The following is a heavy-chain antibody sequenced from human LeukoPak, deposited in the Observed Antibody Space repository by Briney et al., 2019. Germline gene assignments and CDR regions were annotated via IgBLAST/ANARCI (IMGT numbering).Heavy chain of an antibody. CDR1: GYTFTSYG. Sequence: ASVKVSCKASGYTFTSYGISWVRQAPGQGLEWMGWISAYNGNTNYAQKLQGRVTMTTDTSTSTAYMELKSLRSDDTAVYYCARDSGTLDWNDFVPVYYYYYYYMDVWGKGTTVTVSS. V-gene: IGHV1-18*01. J-gene: IGHJ6*03. CDR3: ARDSGTLDWNDFVPVYYYYYYYMDV. D-gene: IGHD1-1*01. CDR2: ISAYNGNT.